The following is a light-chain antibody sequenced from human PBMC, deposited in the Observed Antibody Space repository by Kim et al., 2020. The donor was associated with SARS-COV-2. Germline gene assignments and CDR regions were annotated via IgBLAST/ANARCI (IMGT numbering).Light chain of an antibody. CDR2: DVN. J-gene: IGLJ1*01. CDR1: SRDVGGYNA. CDR3: SSLTSSITYV. V-gene: IGLV2-14*03. Sequence: GQSITISCTGTSRDVGGYNAVCWYQQHPGKAPKLIIHDVNKRPSGVSSRFSGSKSGTTASLTISGLQAEDEADYYCSSLTSSITYVFGTGTKVTVL.